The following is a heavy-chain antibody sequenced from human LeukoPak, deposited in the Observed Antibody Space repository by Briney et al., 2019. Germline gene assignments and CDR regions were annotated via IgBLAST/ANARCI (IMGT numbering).Heavy chain of an antibody. J-gene: IGHJ4*02. CDR3: ARDLRAYSSGYTDY. D-gene: IGHD3-22*01. CDR1: GYTFTSYG. Sequence: ASVKVSCKASGYTFTSYGISWVRQAPGQGLEWMGWISAYNGNTNYAQKLQGRVTMTIDTSTSTAYMELRSLRSDDTAVYYCARDLRAYSSGYTDYWGQGTLVTVSS. V-gene: IGHV1-18*01. CDR2: ISAYNGNT.